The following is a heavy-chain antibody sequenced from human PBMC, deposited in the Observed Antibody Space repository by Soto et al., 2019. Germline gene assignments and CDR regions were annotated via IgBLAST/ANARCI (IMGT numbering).Heavy chain of an antibody. D-gene: IGHD3-3*01. CDR1: GFTFSSYS. J-gene: IGHJ6*02. Sequence: GGSLTLSCAASGFTFSSYSMNWVRQAPGKGLEWVSYISSSSSTIYYADSVKGRFTISRDNAKNSLYLQMNSLRDEDTAVYYCARAPYDFRSQVNYYYCIDVWGHGTSFTVSS. CDR2: ISSSSSTI. CDR3: ARAPYDFRSQVNYYYCIDV. V-gene: IGHV3-48*02.